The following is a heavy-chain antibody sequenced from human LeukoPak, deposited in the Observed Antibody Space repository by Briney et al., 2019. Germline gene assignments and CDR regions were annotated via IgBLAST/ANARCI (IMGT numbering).Heavy chain of an antibody. CDR2: ISSNGGST. D-gene: IGHD3-10*01. CDR3: AREGPGSGSFSY. Sequence: PGGSLRLSCAASGFTFSSYAMHWVRQAPGKGLEYVSAISSNGGSTYYANSAKGRFTISRDNSKNTLYLQMGSLRAEDMAVYYCAREGPGSGSFSYWGQGTLVTVSS. J-gene: IGHJ4*02. V-gene: IGHV3-64*01. CDR1: GFTFSSYA.